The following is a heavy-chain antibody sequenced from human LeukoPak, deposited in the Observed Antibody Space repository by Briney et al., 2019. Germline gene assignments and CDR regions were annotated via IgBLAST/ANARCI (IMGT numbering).Heavy chain of an antibody. D-gene: IGHD7-27*01. V-gene: IGHV1-46*01. J-gene: IGHJ2*01. CDR2: INPSGGST. CDR1: GYTFTSYY. Sequence: ASVKVSCKASGYTFTSYYMHWVRQAPGQGLEWMGIINPSGGSTSYAQKFQGRVTMTRDTSTSTVYMELSSLRSEDTAVYYCAREPSRNWGLRGDWYFDLWGRGTLVTVSS. CDR3: AREPSRNWGLRGDWYFDL.